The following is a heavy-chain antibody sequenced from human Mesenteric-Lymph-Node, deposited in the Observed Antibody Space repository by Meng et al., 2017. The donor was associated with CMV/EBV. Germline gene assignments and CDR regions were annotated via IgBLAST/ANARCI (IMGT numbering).Heavy chain of an antibody. CDR2: IDWDDDK. V-gene: IGHV2-70D*14. J-gene: IGHJ4*02. Sequence: FGPTLVKPTQTLTLTCTYSWFSLSTSGMRVSWIRQPPGKALEWLARIDWDDDKFYSTSLKTRPTISKDTSKNQVVLTMANMDPVDTATYYCARMVDSNYGYFDYWGQGTLVTVSS. D-gene: IGHD4-11*01. CDR3: ARMVDSNYGYFDY. CDR1: WFSLSTSGMR.